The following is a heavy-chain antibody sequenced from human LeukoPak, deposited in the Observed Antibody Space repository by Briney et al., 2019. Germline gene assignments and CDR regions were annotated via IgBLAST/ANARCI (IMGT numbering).Heavy chain of an antibody. Sequence: GGSLRLSCVASGITFSSYKMNWVRQAPGKGLEWVSVISGSGGSTYYADSVKGRFTISRDNSKNTLYLQMNSLRAEDTAVYYCAKGADCGGDCWYFDYWGQGTLVTVSS. D-gene: IGHD2-21*02. CDR3: AKGADCGGDCWYFDY. J-gene: IGHJ4*02. CDR1: GITFSSYK. V-gene: IGHV3-23*01. CDR2: ISGSGGST.